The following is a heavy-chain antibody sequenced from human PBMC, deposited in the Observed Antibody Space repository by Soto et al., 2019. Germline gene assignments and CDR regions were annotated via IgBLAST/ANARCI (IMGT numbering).Heavy chain of an antibody. Sequence: GGSLRLSCAASRFTFSNYGMHWVRQAPGKGLEWVAVISSGGTTKYYGDSVTGRFTISRDNFKNTLYLQMDSLRHEDTAVYYCAEGYCGGDCESRGTAFDFWGQGTLVTVSS. J-gene: IGHJ4*02. CDR1: RFTFSNYG. D-gene: IGHD2-21*02. V-gene: IGHV3-30*03. CDR3: AEGYCGGDCESRGTAFDF. CDR2: ISSGGTTK.